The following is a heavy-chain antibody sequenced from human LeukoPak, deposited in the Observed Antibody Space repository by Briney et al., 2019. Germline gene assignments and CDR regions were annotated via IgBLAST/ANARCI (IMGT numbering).Heavy chain of an antibody. CDR2: INHSGST. J-gene: IGHJ4*02. CDR3: ARTVAYYYDSSGYFDY. V-gene: IGHV4-39*07. CDR1: GGSISSGGYY. Sequence: PSETLSLTCTVSGGSISSGGYYWSWIRQPPGKGLEWIGEINHSGSTNYNPSLKSRVTISVDTSKNQFSLKLSSVTAADTAVYYCARTVAYYYDSSGYFDYWGQGTLVIVSS. D-gene: IGHD3-22*01.